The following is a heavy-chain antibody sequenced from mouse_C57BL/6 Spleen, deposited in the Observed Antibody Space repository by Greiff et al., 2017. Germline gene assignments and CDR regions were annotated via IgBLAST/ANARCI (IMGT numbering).Heavy chain of an antibody. CDR2: IDPANGNT. J-gene: IGHJ1*03. CDR1: GFNIKNTY. Sequence: VQLQQSVAELVRPGASVKLSCTASGFNIKNTYMHWVKQRPEQGLEWIGRIDPANGNTKYAPKFQGKATITANTSSNTAYLQLSSLTSEDTAIYYCARGEGYGSSHWYFDVWGTGTTVTVSS. CDR3: ARGEGYGSSHWYFDV. D-gene: IGHD1-1*01. V-gene: IGHV14-3*01.